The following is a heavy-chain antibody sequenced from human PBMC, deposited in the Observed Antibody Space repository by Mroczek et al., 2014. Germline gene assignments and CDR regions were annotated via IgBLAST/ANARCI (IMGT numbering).Heavy chain of an antibody. CDR2: IIPIFGTA. Sequence: QVQLVESGAEVKKPGSSVKVSCKASGGTFSSYAISWVRQAPGQGLEWMGGIIPIFGTANYAQKFQGRVTITADESTSTAYMELSSLRSEDTAVYYCARGDCSGGSCLYNWFDPWGQGTLVTVSS. V-gene: IGHV1-69*01. D-gene: IGHD2-15*01. J-gene: IGHJ5*02. CDR3: ARGDCSGGSCLYNWFDP. CDR1: GGTFSSYA.